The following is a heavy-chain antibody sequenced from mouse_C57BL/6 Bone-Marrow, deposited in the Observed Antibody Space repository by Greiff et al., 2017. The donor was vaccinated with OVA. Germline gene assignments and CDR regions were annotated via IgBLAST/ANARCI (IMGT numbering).Heavy chain of an antibody. CDR2: IYPRSGNT. J-gene: IGHJ2*01. CDR3: AKEFITTVDDY. Sequence: QVHVKQSGAELARPGASVKLSCKASGYTFTSYGISWVKQRTGQGLEWIGEIYPRSGNTYYNEKFKGKATLTADKSSSTAYMELRSLTSEDSAVYFCAKEFITTVDDYWGQGTTLTVSS. D-gene: IGHD1-1*01. CDR1: GYTFTSYG. V-gene: IGHV1-81*01.